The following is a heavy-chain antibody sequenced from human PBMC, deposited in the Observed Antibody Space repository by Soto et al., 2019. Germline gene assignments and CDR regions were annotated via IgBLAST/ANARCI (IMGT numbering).Heavy chain of an antibody. V-gene: IGHV3-23*01. J-gene: IGHJ5*02. CDR1: GFTFSSYA. CDR3: AKEGPLGRFLEWLAATWFDP. D-gene: IGHD3-3*01. CDR2: ISGSGGST. Sequence: PGGSLRLSCAASGFTFSSYAMSWVRQAPGKGLEWVSAISGSGGSTYYADSVKGRFTISRDNSKNTLYLQMNSLRAEDTAVYYCAKEGPLGRFLEWLAATWFDPWGQGTLVTVSS.